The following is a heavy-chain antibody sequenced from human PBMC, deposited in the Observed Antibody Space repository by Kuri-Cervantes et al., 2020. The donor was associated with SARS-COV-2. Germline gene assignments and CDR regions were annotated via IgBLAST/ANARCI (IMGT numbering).Heavy chain of an antibody. CDR1: GFTFSGHW. Sequence: GESLKISCAASGFTFSGHWIHWVRQAPGKGLVWVSRINPDGSYTNNADSVKGRFTLSRDNAKNTLYLQMNSLRAEDTAVYYCAKDRPVLLWFEKLNWGQGTLVTVSS. V-gene: IGHV3-74*01. J-gene: IGHJ4*02. D-gene: IGHD3-10*01. CDR3: AKDRPVLLWFEKLN. CDR2: INPDGSYT.